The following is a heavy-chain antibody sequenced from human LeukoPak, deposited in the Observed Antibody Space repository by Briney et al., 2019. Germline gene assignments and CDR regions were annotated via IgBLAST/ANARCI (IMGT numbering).Heavy chain of an antibody. CDR2: MFYTGST. CDR3: ARDSGGWFDP. Sequence: SETLSLTCTVSGGSISSSSYYWGWIRQTPGKGLEWIGSMFYTGSTHYNPSLKSRVTISVDTSKNHFSLKLTSVTAADTAFYYCARDSGGWFDPWGQGTLVTVSS. CDR1: GGSISSSSYY. J-gene: IGHJ5*02. V-gene: IGHV4-39*07. D-gene: IGHD3-16*01.